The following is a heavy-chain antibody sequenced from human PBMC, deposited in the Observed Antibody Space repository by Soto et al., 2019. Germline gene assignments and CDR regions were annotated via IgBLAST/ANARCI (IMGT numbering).Heavy chain of an antibody. CDR1: GDSISSYY. J-gene: IGHJ6*03. V-gene: IGHV4-59*01. CDR3: ARVRWYFYYMDV. Sequence: SETLSLTCSVSGDSISSYYLSWIRQPPGKGLEWIGYIYNSGSTNYNPSLKSRVTISVDTSKNQVSLKLSSVTAADTAMYYCARVRWYFYYMDVWGKGTTVTVSS. CDR2: IYNSGST. D-gene: IGHD4-17*01.